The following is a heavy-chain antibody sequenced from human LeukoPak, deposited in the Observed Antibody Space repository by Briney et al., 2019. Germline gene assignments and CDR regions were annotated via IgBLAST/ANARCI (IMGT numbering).Heavy chain of an antibody. CDR3: AAGVMVRGVITALSDY. J-gene: IGHJ4*02. D-gene: IGHD3-10*01. V-gene: IGHV1-18*01. CDR2: ISAYNGNT. Sequence: ASVKVSCKVSGYTLTELSMHWVRQAPGQGLEWMGWISAYNGNTNYAQKLQGRVTMTTDTSTSTAYMELRSLRSDDTAVYYCAAGVMVRGVITALSDYWGQGTLVTVSS. CDR1: GYTLTELS.